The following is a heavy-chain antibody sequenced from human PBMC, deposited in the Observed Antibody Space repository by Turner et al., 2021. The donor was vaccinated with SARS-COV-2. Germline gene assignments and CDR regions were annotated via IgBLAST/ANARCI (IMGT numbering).Heavy chain of an antibody. D-gene: IGHD3-22*01. CDR1: GGTFSSYA. V-gene: IGHV1-69*01. Sequence: QVQLVQSGAEVKKPGSSVKVSCKASGGTFSSYAISWVRQAPGQGLEWMGGIIPIFGTANYAQKFQGRVTITADGSTSTAYMELSSLRSDDTAVYYCAREPFTYYYDSSGNWFDPWGQGTLVTVSS. J-gene: IGHJ5*02. CDR3: AREPFTYYYDSSGNWFDP. CDR2: IIPIFGTA.